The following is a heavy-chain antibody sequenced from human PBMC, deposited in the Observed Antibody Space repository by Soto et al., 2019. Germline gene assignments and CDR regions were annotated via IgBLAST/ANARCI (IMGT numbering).Heavy chain of an antibody. J-gene: IGHJ6*02. D-gene: IGHD1-26*01. Sequence: GASVKVSFKASGFDFGSFGIQFLRQTRGRGLEWIGWIVVVSGSTNYARQFQGRVAISRDMSSSTAYLDLYDLKSDDTAVYFCSADHPHMAMGWPVWGQGTTVTVSS. CDR1: GFDFGSFG. CDR3: SADHPHMAMGWPV. V-gene: IGHV1-58*02. CDR2: IVVVSGST.